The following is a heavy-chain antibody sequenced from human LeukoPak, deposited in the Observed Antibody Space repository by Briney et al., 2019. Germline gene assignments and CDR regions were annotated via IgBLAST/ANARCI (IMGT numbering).Heavy chain of an antibody. CDR1: GDSFRSYY. J-gene: IGHJ4*02. V-gene: IGHV4-59*12. CDR2: FSNSGTT. Sequence: KPSETLSLTCTVSGDSFRSYYWSWIRQPPGKGLEWIGYFSNSGTTNQNPSLKSRVTMSVDTSKNQFSLKLSSVTAADTAVYYCARGSNWGDYWGQGALVTVSS. D-gene: IGHD7-27*01. CDR3: ARGSNWGDY.